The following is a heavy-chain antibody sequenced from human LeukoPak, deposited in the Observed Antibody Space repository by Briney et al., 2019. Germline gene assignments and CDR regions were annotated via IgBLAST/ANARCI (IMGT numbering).Heavy chain of an antibody. CDR2: IYYSGTT. CDR3: ARLGYSYGYGS. CDR1: GGSIGSYY. J-gene: IGHJ5*02. Sequence: SETLSLTCTVSGGSIGSYYWSWIRQPPGKGLEWIGYIYYSGTTNYNPSLKSRVTISVDTSKNQFSLKLSSVTAADTAVYYCARLGYSYGYGSWGQGTLVTVSS. V-gene: IGHV4-59*08. D-gene: IGHD5-18*01.